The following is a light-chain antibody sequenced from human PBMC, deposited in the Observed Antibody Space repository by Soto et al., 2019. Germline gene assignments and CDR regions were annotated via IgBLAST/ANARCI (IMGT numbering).Light chain of an antibody. CDR3: QQYNNWPRT. V-gene: IGKV3-15*01. CDR1: QSVSSD. CDR2: GAS. Sequence: EIVMTQSPATLPVSPGERATLSCRASQSVSSDLAWYQQKPGQAPRLLIYGASTRATGIPARFSGSGSGTEFTLTISSLQSEDFAVYYCQQYNNWPRTFGQG. J-gene: IGKJ1*01.